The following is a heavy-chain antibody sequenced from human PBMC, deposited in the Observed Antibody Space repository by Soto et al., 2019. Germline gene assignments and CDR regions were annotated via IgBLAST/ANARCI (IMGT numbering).Heavy chain of an antibody. CDR3: ARGDYDFWSGYYTDYYYGMDV. Sequence: SVKVSCKAYGGTFSSYAISWVRQAPGQGLDWMGGIIPIFGTANYAQKFQGRVTITADKSTSTAYMELSSLRSEDTAVYYCARGDYDFWSGYYTDYYYGMDVWGQGTTVTVSS. J-gene: IGHJ6*02. CDR1: GGTFSSYA. V-gene: IGHV1-69*06. D-gene: IGHD3-3*01. CDR2: IIPIFGTA.